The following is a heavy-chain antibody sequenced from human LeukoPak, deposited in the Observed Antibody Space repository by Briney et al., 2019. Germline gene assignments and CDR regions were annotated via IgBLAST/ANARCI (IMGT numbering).Heavy chain of an antibody. CDR1: GFTFDDYA. Sequence: PGGSLRLSCAASGFTFDDYAMHWVRQAPGKGLEWVSLISWDGGSTYYADSVKGRFTISRDNSKNSLYLQVNSLRVEDTALYYCAKDIAVAGTSYGMDVWGQGTTVTVSS. D-gene: IGHD6-19*01. J-gene: IGHJ6*02. CDR3: AKDIAVAGTSYGMDV. CDR2: ISWDGGST. V-gene: IGHV3-43D*03.